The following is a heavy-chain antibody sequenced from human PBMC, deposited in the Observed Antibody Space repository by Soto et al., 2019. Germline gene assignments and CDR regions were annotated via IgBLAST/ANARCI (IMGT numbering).Heavy chain of an antibody. D-gene: IGHD5-18*01. Sequence: PSETLSLTCTVSGGSISSYYWSWIRQPPGKGLEWIGYIYYSGSTKYNPSLKSRVSISVDTSKNQFSLKLSSVTAADTAVYFCARRYGYGTFDIWRQGTMVTVSS. CDR3: ARRYGYGTFDI. CDR1: GGSISSYY. J-gene: IGHJ3*02. CDR2: IYYSGST. V-gene: IGHV4-59*01.